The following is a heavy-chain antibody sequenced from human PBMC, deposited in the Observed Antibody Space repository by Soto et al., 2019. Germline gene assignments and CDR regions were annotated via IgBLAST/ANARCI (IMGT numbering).Heavy chain of an antibody. CDR1: GGTFSNYA. Sequence: QVQLVQSGAEVKKPGSSVKVSCKASGGTFSNYAISWVRQAPGQGLEWMGSIIPIFVTTNYAQKFQGRVTITADESTSTAYMELSSLRSDDTAVYYCARTVTPMVFDRLDYWGQGTLVTVSS. V-gene: IGHV1-69*15. CDR2: IIPIFVTT. D-gene: IGHD5-18*01. CDR3: ARTVTPMVFDRLDY. J-gene: IGHJ4*02.